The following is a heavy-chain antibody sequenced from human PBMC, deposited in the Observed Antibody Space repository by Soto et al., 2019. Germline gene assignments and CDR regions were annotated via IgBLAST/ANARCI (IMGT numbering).Heavy chain of an antibody. J-gene: IGHJ4*02. CDR1: GGSFSGYY. D-gene: IGHD3-3*01. CDR2: INHSGST. Sequence: SETLSLTCAVYGGSFSGYYWSWIRQPPGKGLEWIGEINHSGSTNYNPSLKSRVTISVDTSKNQFSLKLSSVTAADTAVYYCARGRFSNRVLDYWGQGTLVTVSS. CDR3: ARGRFSNRVLDY. V-gene: IGHV4-34*01.